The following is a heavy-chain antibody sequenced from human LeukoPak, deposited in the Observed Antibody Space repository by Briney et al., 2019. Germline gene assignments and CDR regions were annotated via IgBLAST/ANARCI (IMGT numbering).Heavy chain of an antibody. D-gene: IGHD5-18*01. CDR2: IDPSDSYT. V-gene: IGHV5-10-1*01. CDR1: GYSFTSYW. Sequence: GESLRISCKGSGYSFTSYWISWVRLMPGKGLEWMGRIDPSDSYTNYSPSFQGHVTISADKFISTAYLQWSSLKASDTAMYYCARHEGYSYDSDYWGQGTLVTVSS. CDR3: ARHEGYSYDSDY. J-gene: IGHJ4*02.